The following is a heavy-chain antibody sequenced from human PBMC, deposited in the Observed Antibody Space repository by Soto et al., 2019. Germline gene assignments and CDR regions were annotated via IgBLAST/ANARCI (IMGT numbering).Heavy chain of an antibody. Sequence: HGESLKISCKGSGYSFTSYWIGWVRQMPGKGLEWMGIIYPGDSDTRYSPSFQGQVTISADKSISTAYLQWSSLKASDTAMYYCARQGRYGSGSYRNWFDPWGQGTLVTVSS. J-gene: IGHJ5*02. D-gene: IGHD3-10*01. V-gene: IGHV5-51*01. CDR2: IYPGDSDT. CDR1: GYSFTSYW. CDR3: ARQGRYGSGSYRNWFDP.